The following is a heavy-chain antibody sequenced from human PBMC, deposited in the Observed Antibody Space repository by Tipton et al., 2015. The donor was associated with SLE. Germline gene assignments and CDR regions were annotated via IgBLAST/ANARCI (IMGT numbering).Heavy chain of an antibody. CDR2: VYHSGST. CDR3: ARDHYYESSGCPCYFDY. D-gene: IGHD3-22*01. V-gene: IGHV4-38-2*02. J-gene: IGHJ4*01. Sequence: TLSLTCTVSGYFINSGYFWGWIRQPPGKELEWIGSVYHSGSTYYNPSLKSRVTISVDTTKNEFSLKLTSVTAADTAVYFCARDHYYESSGCPCYFDYWGHGSLVRVSS. CDR1: GYFINSGYF.